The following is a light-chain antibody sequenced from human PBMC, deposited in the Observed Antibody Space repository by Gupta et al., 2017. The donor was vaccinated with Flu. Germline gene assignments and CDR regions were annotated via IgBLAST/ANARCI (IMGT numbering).Light chain of an antibody. V-gene: IGLV3-10*01. J-gene: IGLJ2*01. Sequence: VTAGQTARMPCSGDAWPKKCAYSYQQKSGQAPVLVIYEDSKRHSGIPERFSGSRSGTMATLTISWAQVEDEADYDGYSTDTSGYNYRVFGGGTKLTVL. CDR1: AWPKKC. CDR3: YSTDTSGYNYRV. CDR2: EDS.